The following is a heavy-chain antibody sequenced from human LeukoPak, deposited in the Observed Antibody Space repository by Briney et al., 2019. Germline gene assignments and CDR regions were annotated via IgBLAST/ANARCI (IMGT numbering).Heavy chain of an antibody. D-gene: IGHD6-13*01. J-gene: IGHJ4*02. CDR2: IYYSGST. V-gene: IGHV4-59*08. CDR3: ARHGPAARGTGYFDG. Sequence: SETLSLTCTVSGGSIDSWYWSWIRQPPGKGLEWIGYIYYSGSTNYNPSLKSRVTISVDTSKNQFSLKLSSVTAADTAVYFCARHGPAARGTGYFDGWGQGTLVTVSS. CDR1: GGSIDSWY.